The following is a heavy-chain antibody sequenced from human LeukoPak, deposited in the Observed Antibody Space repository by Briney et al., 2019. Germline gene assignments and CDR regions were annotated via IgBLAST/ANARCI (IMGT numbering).Heavy chain of an antibody. CDR2: IKSKTDGGTT. V-gene: IGHV3-15*01. CDR1: GFTFSSYA. Sequence: PGGSLRLSCAASGFTFSSYAMSWVRQAPGKGLEWVGRIKSKTDGGTTDYAAPVKGRFTISRDDSKNTLYLQMNSLKTEDTAVYYCTTHGVLEWLSLDAFDIWGQGTMVTVSS. CDR3: TTHGVLEWLSLDAFDI. D-gene: IGHD3-3*01. J-gene: IGHJ3*02.